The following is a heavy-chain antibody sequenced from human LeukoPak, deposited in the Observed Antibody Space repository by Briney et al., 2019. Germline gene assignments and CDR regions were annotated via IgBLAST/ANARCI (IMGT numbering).Heavy chain of an antibody. CDR1: GGSISSYY. CDR3: ARAGNYNYYVMDV. CDR2: IYYSGVS. Sequence: SETLSLTCTVSGGSISSYYWSWIRQPPGKGPEWIGYIYYSGVSDYNPSLKSQVTMSVDTSKNQFSLNLTSVTAADTAVYYCARAGNYNYYVMDVWGQGTTVIVSS. V-gene: IGHV4-59*08. J-gene: IGHJ6*02.